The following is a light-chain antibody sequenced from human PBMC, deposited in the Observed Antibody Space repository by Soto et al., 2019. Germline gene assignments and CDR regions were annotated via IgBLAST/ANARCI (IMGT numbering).Light chain of an antibody. V-gene: IGKV1D-16*01. J-gene: IGKJ4*01. CDR3: QQYNIYPLT. Sequence: DVQMTQSPSSLSASVGDRVTITCRASQDINSYLAWYQQTPGNAPKSLIYGASSLQTGVPSRFSGSESGTDFTLTISNLQPEDSATYYCQQYNIYPLTFGGGTKVEIK. CDR2: GAS. CDR1: QDINSY.